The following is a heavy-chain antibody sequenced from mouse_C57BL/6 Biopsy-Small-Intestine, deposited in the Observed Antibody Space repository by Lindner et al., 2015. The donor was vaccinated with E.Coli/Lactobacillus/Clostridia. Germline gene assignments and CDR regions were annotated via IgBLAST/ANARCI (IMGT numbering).Heavy chain of an antibody. D-gene: IGHD2-3*01. CDR1: GFTFSDYG. Sequence: VQLQESGGGLVKPGGSLKLSCAASGFTFSDYGMHWVRQAPEKGLEWVVYISSGSSTIYYADTVKGRFTISRDNAKNTLFLRMTSLRSEDTAMYYCARRSLDGYYFDYWGQGTTLTVSS. CDR2: ISSGSSTI. V-gene: IGHV5-17*01. CDR3: ARRSLDGYYFDY. J-gene: IGHJ2*01.